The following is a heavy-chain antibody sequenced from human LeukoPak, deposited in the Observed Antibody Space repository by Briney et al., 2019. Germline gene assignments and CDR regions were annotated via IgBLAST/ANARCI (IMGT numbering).Heavy chain of an antibody. CDR1: GFTFSDYY. V-gene: IGHV3-30*02. CDR3: AKVSLVAAAGPPHY. CDR2: IRYDGSNK. J-gene: IGHJ4*02. D-gene: IGHD6-13*01. Sequence: HPGGSLRLSCAASGFTFSDYYMTWVRQAPGKGLEWVAFIRYDGSNKYYADSVKGRFTISRDNSKNTLYLQMNSLRAEDTAVYYCAKVSLVAAAGPPHYWGQGTLVTVSS.